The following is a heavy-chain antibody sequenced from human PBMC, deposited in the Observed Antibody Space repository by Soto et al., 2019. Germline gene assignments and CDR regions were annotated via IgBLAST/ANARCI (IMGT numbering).Heavy chain of an antibody. V-gene: IGHV3-9*01. CDR1: GFTFGDYA. CDR2: INENSGSL. J-gene: IGHJ4*02. D-gene: IGHD2-21*02. Sequence: EVQLVESGGNLVQPGRSLRLSCAASGFTFGDYAMHWVRQAPGKGLEWISSINENSGSLDYAVSVKGRVTISRDNAKNSLYMQMNSLRIEDTALYYCAKDAHCSLDFWGQGTLVTVSS. CDR3: AKDAHCSLDF.